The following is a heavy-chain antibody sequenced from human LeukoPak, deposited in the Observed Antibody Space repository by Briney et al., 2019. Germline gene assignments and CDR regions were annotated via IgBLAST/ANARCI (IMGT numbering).Heavy chain of an antibody. CDR1: GGSISSGGYY. J-gene: IGHJ4*02. V-gene: IGHV4-30-2*01. D-gene: IGHD1-26*01. CDR3: ARDGGVGANHY. Sequence: SETLSLTCTVSGGSISSGGYYWSWIRQPPGKGLEWIGYIYHSGSTYYNPSLKSRVTISVDRSKNQFSLKLSSVTAADTAVYYCARDGGVGANHYWGQGTLVTVSS. CDR2: IYHSGST.